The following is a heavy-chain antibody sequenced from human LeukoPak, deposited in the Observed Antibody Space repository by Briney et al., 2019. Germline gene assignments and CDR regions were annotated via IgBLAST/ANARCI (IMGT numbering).Heavy chain of an antibody. CDR2: IREDGNEK. D-gene: IGHD3-3*01. CDR3: ARDAAYYDFWSGYYDYYYYMDV. Sequence: GSLRLSCAASGFTFSTYWMSWVRQAPGKGLEWVANIREDGNEKYYVDSVKGRFTISRDNAKNSLYLQMNSLRAEDTAVYYCARDAAYYDFWSGYYDYYYYMDVWGKGTTVTVSS. V-gene: IGHV3-7*01. CDR1: GFTFSTYW. J-gene: IGHJ6*03.